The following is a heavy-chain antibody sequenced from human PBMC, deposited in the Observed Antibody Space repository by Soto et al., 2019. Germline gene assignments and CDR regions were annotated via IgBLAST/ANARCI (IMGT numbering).Heavy chain of an antibody. CDR1: GFTFSSYA. J-gene: IGHJ5*02. D-gene: IGHD3-10*01. V-gene: IGHV3-30-3*01. Sequence: QVQLVESGGGVVQPGRSLRLSCAASGFTFSSYAMHWVRQAPGKGLEWVAVISYDGSNKYYADSVKGRFTISRDNSKNTLYLQMKSLRDEDTAVYYCARDRSLLWFGELSVGFDPWGQGTLVTVSS. CDR3: ARDRSLLWFGELSVGFDP. CDR2: ISYDGSNK.